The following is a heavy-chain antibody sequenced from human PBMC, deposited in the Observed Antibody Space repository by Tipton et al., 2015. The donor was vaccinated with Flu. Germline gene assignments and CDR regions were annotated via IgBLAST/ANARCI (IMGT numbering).Heavy chain of an antibody. D-gene: IGHD2-8*01. J-gene: IGHJ5*02. Sequence: TLSLTCTVSGGSISNYYWSWIRQPAGKGLEWIGRIYTSGSTNYNPSLKSRVTMSLDTSKNQFSLKLSSVTAADTAVYSCARELTNTMGRSWFDPWAREPWSPSPQ. CDR1: GGSISNYY. CDR2: IYTSGST. V-gene: IGHV4-4*07. CDR3: ARELTNTMGRSWFDP.